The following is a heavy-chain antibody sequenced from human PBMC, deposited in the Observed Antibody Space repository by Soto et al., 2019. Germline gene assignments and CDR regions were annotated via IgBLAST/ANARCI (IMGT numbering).Heavy chain of an antibody. D-gene: IGHD3-16*02. CDR3: ARLYGLDAFDI. CDR2: IYYSGST. Sequence: SETLSLTCTVSGGSINSYYWSWIRQPPGKGLEWIGYIYYSGSTNYNPSLKSRVTISVDTSKNQFSLKLSSVTAADTAVYYCARLYGLDAFDIWGQGSMDTVSS. V-gene: IGHV4-59*08. CDR1: GGSINSYY. J-gene: IGHJ3*02.